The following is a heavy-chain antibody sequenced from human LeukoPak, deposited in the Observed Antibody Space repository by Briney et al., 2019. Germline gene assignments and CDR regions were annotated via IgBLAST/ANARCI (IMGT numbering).Heavy chain of an antibody. V-gene: IGHV3-49*04. CDR3: TRGPVASEYGMDV. J-gene: IGHJ6*02. CDR1: GFTLGDYA. Sequence: PGGSLRLSCTASGFTLGDYAMSWVREAPGKGRERVGFIRSKAYGGTTEYAASVKGRFTISRDDSKNIAYLQMNSLKTEDTAVYYCTRGPVASEYGMDVWGQGTPVAVSS. D-gene: IGHD5-12*01. CDR2: IRSKAYGGTT.